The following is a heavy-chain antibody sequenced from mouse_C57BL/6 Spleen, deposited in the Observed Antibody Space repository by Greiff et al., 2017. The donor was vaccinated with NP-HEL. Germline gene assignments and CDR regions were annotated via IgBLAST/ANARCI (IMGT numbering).Heavy chain of an antibody. CDR3: TTEGAMDY. CDR2: IDPENGDT. V-gene: IGHV14-4*01. CDR1: GFNIKDDY. Sequence: EVQLQQSGAELVRPGASVKLSCTASGFNIKDDYMHWVKQRPEQGLEWIGWIDPENGDTEYASKFQGKATITADTSSNTAYLQLSSLTSEDTAVYYCTTEGAMDYWGQRTSVTVSS. J-gene: IGHJ4*01.